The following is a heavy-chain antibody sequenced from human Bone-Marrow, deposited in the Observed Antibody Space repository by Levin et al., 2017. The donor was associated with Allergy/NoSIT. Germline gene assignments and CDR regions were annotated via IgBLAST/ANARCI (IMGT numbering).Heavy chain of an antibody. V-gene: IGHV3-30-3*01. CDR3: ARDPGADDYYYYDGMDV. Sequence: GGSLRLSCAASGFTFSSYAMHWVRQAPGKGLEWVAVISYDGSNKYYADSVKGRFTISRDNSKNTLYLQMNSLRAEDTAVYYCARDPGADDYYYYDGMDVWGQGTTVTVSS. CDR2: ISYDGSNK. CDR1: GFTFSSYA. D-gene: IGHD3-10*01. J-gene: IGHJ6*02.